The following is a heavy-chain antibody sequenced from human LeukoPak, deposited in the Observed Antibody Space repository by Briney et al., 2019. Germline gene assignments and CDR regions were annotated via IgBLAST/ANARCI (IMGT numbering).Heavy chain of an antibody. CDR3: ARDRRSGSYSY. D-gene: IGHD1-26*01. J-gene: IGHJ4*02. CDR1: GYSISSGYY. V-gene: IGHV4-38-2*02. CDR2: IYHSGST. Sequence: SETLSLTCTVSGYSISSGYYWGWIRQPPGKGLEWIGSIYHSGSTYYNPSLKSRVTISVDTSKNQFSLKLSSVTAADTAVYYCARDRRSGSYSYWGQGTLVTVSS.